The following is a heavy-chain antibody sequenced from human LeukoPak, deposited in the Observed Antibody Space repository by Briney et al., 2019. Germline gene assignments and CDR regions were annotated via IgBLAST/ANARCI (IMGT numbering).Heavy chain of an antibody. Sequence: PSETLSLTCTVSAGSISSLYWSWIRQPPGKGLEWIGNIYYSGTTNYNPSLKSRVTISIDTSKNQFSLKLSSVTAADMAVYYCASLPLDGRPWYFDLWGRGTLVTVSS. CDR3: ASLPLDGRPWYFDL. CDR1: AGSISSLY. J-gene: IGHJ2*01. V-gene: IGHV4-59*11. D-gene: IGHD3-3*01. CDR2: IYYSGTT.